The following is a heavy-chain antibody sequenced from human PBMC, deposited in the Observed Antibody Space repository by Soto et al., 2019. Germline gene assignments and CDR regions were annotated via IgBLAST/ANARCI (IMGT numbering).Heavy chain of an antibody. CDR3: ARGRLLWFGESPHFDY. Sequence: ESGGGVVQPGRSLRLSCAASGFTFSSYGMHWVRQAPGKGLEWVAVIWYDGSNKYYADSVKGRFTISRDNSKNTLYLQMNSLRAEDTAVYYCARGRLLWFGESPHFDYWGQGTLVTVSS. D-gene: IGHD3-10*01. CDR2: IWYDGSNK. J-gene: IGHJ4*02. CDR1: GFTFSSYG. V-gene: IGHV3-33*01.